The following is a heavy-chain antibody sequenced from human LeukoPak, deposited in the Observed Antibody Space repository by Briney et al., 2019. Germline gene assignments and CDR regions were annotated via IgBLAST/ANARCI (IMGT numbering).Heavy chain of an antibody. D-gene: IGHD3-22*01. V-gene: IGHV3-21*01. J-gene: IGHJ5*02. Sequence: GGSLRLSCAASGFXFSIYTMNWVRQAPGKGLEWVSSISSSSYLYYADSVKGRFTISRDNAKNSMYLQMNSLRAEDTAVYYCARGAIYDSSGYRWFDPWGQGALVTVSS. CDR2: ISSSSYL. CDR3: ARGAIYDSSGYRWFDP. CDR1: GFXFSIYT.